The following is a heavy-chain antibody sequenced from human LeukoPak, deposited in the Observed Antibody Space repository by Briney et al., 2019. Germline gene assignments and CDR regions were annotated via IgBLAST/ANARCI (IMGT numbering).Heavy chain of an antibody. J-gene: IGHJ5*02. CDR1: GGTFS. Sequence: ASVTVSCKASGGTFSITWVRQAPGQGLEWMGRIIPILGIANYAQKFQGRVTITADKSTSTAYMELSSLRSEDTAVYFCAITIGIPAAIVTPSWFDPWGQGTLVTVSS. CDR2: IIPILGIA. V-gene: IGHV1-69*02. CDR3: AITIGIPAAIVTPSWFDP. D-gene: IGHD2-2*02.